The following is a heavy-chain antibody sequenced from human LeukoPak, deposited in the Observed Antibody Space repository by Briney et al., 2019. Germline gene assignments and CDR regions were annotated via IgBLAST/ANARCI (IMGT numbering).Heavy chain of an antibody. J-gene: IGHJ5*02. Sequence: PSETLSFTCTVSGGSISSGGYYWSWIRQPPGKGLEWIGYIYHSGSTYYNPSLKSRVTISVDRSKNQFSLKLSSVTAADTAVYYCARIIVVVPAAPLGWFDPWGQGTLVTVSS. CDR2: IYHSGST. D-gene: IGHD2-2*01. CDR1: GGSISSGGYY. CDR3: ARIIVVVPAAPLGWFDP. V-gene: IGHV4-30-2*01.